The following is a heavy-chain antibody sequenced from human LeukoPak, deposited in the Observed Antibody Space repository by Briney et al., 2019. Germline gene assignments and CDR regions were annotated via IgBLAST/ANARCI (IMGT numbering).Heavy chain of an antibody. CDR3: ARHGWLGVGGWY. CDR1: GGSINSSSYY. Sequence: PSETLSLTCTVSGGSINSSSYYWAWIRQPPGKGLEWIGSIYYSGSTYYNSSLKSRVTISVDTSKNQSSLELSSVTAADTAVYSCARHGWLGVGGWYWGQGTLVTVSS. V-gene: IGHV4-39*01. CDR2: IYYSGST. D-gene: IGHD6-19*01. J-gene: IGHJ4*02.